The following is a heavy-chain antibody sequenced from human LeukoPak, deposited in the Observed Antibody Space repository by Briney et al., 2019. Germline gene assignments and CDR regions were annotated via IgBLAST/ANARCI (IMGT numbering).Heavy chain of an antibody. CDR3: ARRTPGTSDAFDI. Sequence: ASVKVSCKASGGTFSSYAISWVRQAPGQGLEWMGRIIPILGIANYAQKFQGRVTITADKSTSTAYMELSSLRSEDTAVYYCARRTPGTSDAFDIWGQGTMVTVSS. CDR1: GGTFSSYA. V-gene: IGHV1-69*04. D-gene: IGHD3-10*01. CDR2: IIPILGIA. J-gene: IGHJ3*02.